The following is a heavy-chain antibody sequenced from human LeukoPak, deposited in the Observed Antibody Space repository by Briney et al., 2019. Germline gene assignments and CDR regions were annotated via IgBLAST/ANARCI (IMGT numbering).Heavy chain of an antibody. V-gene: IGHV3-43*02. CDR1: GFTFDDYA. CDR2: ISGDGGDT. D-gene: IGHD3-3*01. Sequence: GGSLRLSCAASGFTFDDYAMHWVRQAPGKGLEWVSLISGDGGDTSYADSVKGRFTISRDNSKNSLYLQMNSLTTEDTALYCCTKGIGGSGYYGVDYWGQGTLVTVSS. CDR3: TKGIGGSGYYGVDY. J-gene: IGHJ4*02.